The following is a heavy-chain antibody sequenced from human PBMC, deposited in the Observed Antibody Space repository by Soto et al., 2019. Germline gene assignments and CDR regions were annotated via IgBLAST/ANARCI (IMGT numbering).Heavy chain of an antibody. V-gene: IGHV3-15*07. CDR2: IKSKTDGGTT. CDR3: PREGGSPQLYSYSGRDV. D-gene: IGHD3-16*01. CDR1: GFTFSNAW. J-gene: IGHJ6*03. Sequence: GGSLRLSCAASGFTFSNAWMNWVRQAPGKGLEWVGRIKSKTDGGTTDYAAPVKGRFTISRDDSKNTLYLQMNSLKTEDTAVYYCPREGGSPQLYSYSGRDVRAKRTTPTFP.